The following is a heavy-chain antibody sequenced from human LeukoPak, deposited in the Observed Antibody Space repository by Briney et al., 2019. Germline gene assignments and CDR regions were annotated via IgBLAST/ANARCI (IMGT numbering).Heavy chain of an antibody. V-gene: IGHV3-48*01. CDR2: ISSSSSTI. D-gene: IGHD2-2*01. J-gene: IGHJ3*02. Sequence: AGGSLRLSCAASGFTFSSYSMNWVRQAPGKGLEGVSYISSSSSTIYYADSVKGRFTISRDNAKNSLYLQMNSLRAEGTAVYHCARAQLYCSSTSSYDDAFDIWGQGTMVTVSS. CDR1: GFTFSSYS. CDR3: ARAQLYCSSTSSYDDAFDI.